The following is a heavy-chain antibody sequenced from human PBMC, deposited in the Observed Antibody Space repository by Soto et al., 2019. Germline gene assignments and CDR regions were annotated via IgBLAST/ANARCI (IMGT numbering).Heavy chain of an antibody. V-gene: IGHV6-1*01. CDR3: ARTGDYIVDY. Sequence: QVQLQQSGPGLVKPSQTLSLTCAISGDSLPSKSAAWQWIRQSPSRGLEWLGRTYYRSKWSSNYAVSVNSRITINPDTSKYQCSLQLRSVTPDDTAMYYCARTGDYIVDYWGQGTVVTVSS. J-gene: IGHJ4*02. CDR1: GDSLPSKSAA. CDR2: TYYRSKWSS. D-gene: IGHD7-27*01.